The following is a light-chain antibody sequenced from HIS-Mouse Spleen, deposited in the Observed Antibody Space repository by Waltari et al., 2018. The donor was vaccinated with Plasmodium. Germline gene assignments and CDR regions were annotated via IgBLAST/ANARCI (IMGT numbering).Light chain of an antibody. CDR2: DAS. CDR1: QSVSSY. CDR3: QQRSNWPPT. J-gene: IGKJ5*01. Sequence: EIVLTQSPATLSLSPGERATLSCSASQSVSSYLAWSQQKPGQAPRLLIYDASNRATGIPARFSGSGSGTDFTRTISSLEPEDFALYYCQQRSNWPPTFGQGTRLEIK. V-gene: IGKV3-11*01.